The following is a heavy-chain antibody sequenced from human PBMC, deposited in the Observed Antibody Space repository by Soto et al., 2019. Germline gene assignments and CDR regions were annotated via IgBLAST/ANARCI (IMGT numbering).Heavy chain of an antibody. CDR1: GFTFSSYG. Sequence: QVQLVESGGGVVQPGRSLRLSCAASGFTFSSYGMHWVRQAPGKGLEWVAVIWYDGSNKYYADSVKGRFTISRDNSKNTLYLQMNSLRAEDTAVYYCARGRYSSSWRDYYYYGMDVWGQGTTVTVSS. CDR2: IWYDGSNK. D-gene: IGHD6-13*01. CDR3: ARGRYSSSWRDYYYYGMDV. J-gene: IGHJ6*02. V-gene: IGHV3-33*01.